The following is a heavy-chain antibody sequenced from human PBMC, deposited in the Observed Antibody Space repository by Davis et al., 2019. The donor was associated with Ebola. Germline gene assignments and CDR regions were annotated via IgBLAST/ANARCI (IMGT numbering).Heavy chain of an antibody. J-gene: IGHJ3*01. CDR2: ISYDGNNK. CDR1: GFTFSSYG. D-gene: IGHD1-1*01. V-gene: IGHV3-30*03. CDR3: ARDRSWNDAFDL. Sequence: GGSLKISCAASGFTFSSYGMHWVRQAPGKGLEWVALISYDGNNKYYADYADSVKGRLTISRDNSKNTLYLQMNSLRPEDTAVYYCARDRSWNDAFDLWGQGTMVTVSS.